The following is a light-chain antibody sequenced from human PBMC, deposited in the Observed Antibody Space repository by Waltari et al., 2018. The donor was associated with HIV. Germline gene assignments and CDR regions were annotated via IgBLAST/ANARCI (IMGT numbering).Light chain of an antibody. V-gene: IGKV1-33*01. CDR2: DAS. Sequence: IPMHQSPSFLSASVGDRVTIPCQASQDISNYLNWYQHKPGKAPKLLIYDASNLETGVPSRFSGSGSGTDFTFTIGSLQSEDCAVYYCQQYYKWPLTFGQGTRLEIK. J-gene: IGKJ5*01. CDR3: QQYYKWPLT. CDR1: QDISNY.